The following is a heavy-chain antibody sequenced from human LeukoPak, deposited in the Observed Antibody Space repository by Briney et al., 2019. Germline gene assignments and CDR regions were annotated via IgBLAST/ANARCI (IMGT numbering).Heavy chain of an antibody. Sequence: QSGGSLRLSCAASGFTVSSNYMSWVRQAPGKGLEWVSAISGSGGSTYYADSVKGRFTISRDNSKNTLYLQMNSLRAEDTAVYYCAKAWRYSSGSGYFDYWGQGTLVTVSS. CDR2: ISGSGGST. D-gene: IGHD6-19*01. CDR1: GFTVSSNY. J-gene: IGHJ4*02. CDR3: AKAWRYSSGSGYFDY. V-gene: IGHV3-23*01.